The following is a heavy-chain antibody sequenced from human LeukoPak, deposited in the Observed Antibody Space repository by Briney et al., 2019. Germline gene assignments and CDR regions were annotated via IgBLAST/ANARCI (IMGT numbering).Heavy chain of an antibody. Sequence: PGGSLRLSCAASGFTFSSYSMNWVRQAPGKGLEWVSYISSSSSTIYYADSVKGRFTISRDNAKNSLYLQINSLRADDTAVYYCARPELPGWSVLFDFWGQGTLVTVSS. D-gene: IGHD2-15*01. J-gene: IGHJ4*02. V-gene: IGHV3-48*04. CDR2: ISSSSSTI. CDR1: GFTFSSYS. CDR3: ARPELPGWSVLFDF.